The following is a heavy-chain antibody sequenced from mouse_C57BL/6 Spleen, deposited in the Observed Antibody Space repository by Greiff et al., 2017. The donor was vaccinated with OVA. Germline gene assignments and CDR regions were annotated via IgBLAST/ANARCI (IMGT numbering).Heavy chain of an antibody. J-gene: IGHJ3*01. CDR2: IDPEDGET. Sequence: VQLKESGAELVKPGASVKLSCTASGFNIKDYYMHWVKQRTEQGLEWIGRIDPEDGETKCAPKFQGKATITADTSSNTAYLQLSSLTSEDTAVYYCARDDYFPFAYWGQGTLVTVSA. D-gene: IGHD2-4*01. CDR1: GFNIKDYY. V-gene: IGHV14-2*01. CDR3: ARDDYFPFAY.